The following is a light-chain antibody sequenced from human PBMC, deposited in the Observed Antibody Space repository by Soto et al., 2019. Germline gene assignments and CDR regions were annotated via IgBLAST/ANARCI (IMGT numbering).Light chain of an antibody. CDR1: QSVSSY. J-gene: IGKJ1*01. CDR3: QHFNNWPWT. V-gene: IGKV3-15*01. Sequence: DILITLHPASLCVSPGGRATLSCTASQSVSSYLAWYQQKPGQAPRLLIYGASTRATGIPARFSGSGSGTEFTLTISSLQSEDSALYYCQHFNNWPWTFGQGTKVDIK. CDR2: GAS.